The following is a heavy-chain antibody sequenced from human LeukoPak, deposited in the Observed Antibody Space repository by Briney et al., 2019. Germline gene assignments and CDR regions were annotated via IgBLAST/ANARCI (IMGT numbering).Heavy chain of an antibody. CDR2: VYPGDSDT. D-gene: IGHD2-15*01. CDR1: GYSFAGYW. CDR3: ASLLNY. J-gene: IGHJ4*02. Sequence: GESLKISCKASGYSFAGYWIGWVRQMPGKGLEWMGLVYPGDSDTRYSPSFQGQVTISADKSITTAYLEWSSLKASDTAMYYCASLLNYWGQGTLVTVSS. V-gene: IGHV5-51*01.